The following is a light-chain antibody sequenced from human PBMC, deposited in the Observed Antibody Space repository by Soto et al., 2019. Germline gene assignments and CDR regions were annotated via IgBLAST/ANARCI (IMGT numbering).Light chain of an antibody. CDR3: CSYAGSSTTYV. CDR1: SSDVWSYNL. V-gene: IGLV2-23*02. CDR2: EVS. Sequence: QSALTQPASVSGSPGQSITISCTGTSSDVWSYNLVSWYQQHPGKAPKLMIYEVSKRPSGVSNRFSGSKSGNTASLTISGLQAEDEADYYCCSYAGSSTTYVFGSGTKHTV. J-gene: IGLJ1*01.